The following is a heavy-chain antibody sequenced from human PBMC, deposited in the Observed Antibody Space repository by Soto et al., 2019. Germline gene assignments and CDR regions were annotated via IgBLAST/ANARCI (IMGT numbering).Heavy chain of an antibody. J-gene: IGHJ4*02. D-gene: IGHD2-21*02. V-gene: IGHV4-34*01. CDR1: GGSFSGYY. CDR2: INHSGST. CDR3: ARGGVTLLYFDY. Sequence: PSETLSLTCAVYGGSFSGYYWSWIRQPPGKGLEWIGEINHSGSTNYILSLKRRVTISVDTSKNQFSLKLSSVTAADTAVYYCARGGVTLLYFDYWGQGTLVTVSS.